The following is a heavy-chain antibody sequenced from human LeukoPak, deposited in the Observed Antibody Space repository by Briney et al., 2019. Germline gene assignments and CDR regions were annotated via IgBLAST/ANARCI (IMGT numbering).Heavy chain of an antibody. CDR2: ISGSGGTT. Sequence: GGSLRLSCAASGITFSDYAMSWVRQAPGKGLEWVSAISGSGGTTHYADSVKGRFTISRDNSKNTLYLQMNSLRAEDTAVYYCAKTYYGSGSYYNSGSFDYWGQGTLVTVSS. D-gene: IGHD3-10*01. V-gene: IGHV3-23*01. J-gene: IGHJ4*02. CDR1: GITFSDYA. CDR3: AKTYYGSGSYYNSGSFDY.